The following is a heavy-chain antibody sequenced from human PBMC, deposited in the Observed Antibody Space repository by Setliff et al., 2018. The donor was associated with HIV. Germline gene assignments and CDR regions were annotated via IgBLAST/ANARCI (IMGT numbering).Heavy chain of an antibody. CDR3: ARDQATGYEKVWFSWIDP. V-gene: IGHV1-69*13. CDR1: GGTFSLYA. J-gene: IGHJ5*02. Sequence: SVKVSCKASGGTFSLYAINWVRQAPGQGLEWMGGIIPIFNTATYAQKFQGRVTITADGSTSTAYMELSSLRFEDTATYYCARDQATGYEKVWFSWIDPWGQGTLVTVSS. CDR2: IIPIFNTA. D-gene: IGHD5-12*01.